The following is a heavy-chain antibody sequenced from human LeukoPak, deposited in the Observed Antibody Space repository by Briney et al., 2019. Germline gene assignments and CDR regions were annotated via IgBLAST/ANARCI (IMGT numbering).Heavy chain of an antibody. CDR1: GYTLTELS. D-gene: IGHD3-22*01. Sequence: ASVKVSCKVSGYTLTELSMHWVRQAPGKGLEWMGGFDPEDGETIYAQKLQGRVTMTTDTSTSTAYMELRSLRSDDTAVYYCARGRLYYYDRGPVGYWGQGTLVTVSS. J-gene: IGHJ4*02. CDR2: FDPEDGET. CDR3: ARGRLYYYDRGPVGY. V-gene: IGHV1-24*01.